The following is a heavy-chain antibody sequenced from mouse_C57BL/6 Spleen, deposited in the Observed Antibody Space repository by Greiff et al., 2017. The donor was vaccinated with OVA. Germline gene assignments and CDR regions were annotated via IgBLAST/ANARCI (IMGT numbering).Heavy chain of an antibody. J-gene: IGHJ4*01. V-gene: IGHV14-1*01. Sequence: EVQGVESGAELVRPGASVKLSCTASGFNIKDYYMHWVKQRPEQGLEWIGRIDPEDGDTEYAPKFQGKATMTADTSSNTAYLQLSSLTSEDTAVYYCTTQIYYGYDDYYAMDYWGQGTSVTVSS. CDR3: TTQIYYGYDDYYAMDY. CDR1: GFNIKDYY. CDR2: IDPEDGDT. D-gene: IGHD2-2*01.